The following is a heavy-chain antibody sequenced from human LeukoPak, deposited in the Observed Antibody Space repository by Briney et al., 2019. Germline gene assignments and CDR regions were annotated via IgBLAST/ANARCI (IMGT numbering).Heavy chain of an antibody. CDR1: GGSISSGSYY. D-gene: IGHD6-13*01. V-gene: IGHV4-61*02. J-gene: IGHJ5*02. CDR3: ARDLSSGSSNDWFDP. Sequence: SETLSLTCTVSGGSISSGSYYWSWIWQPAGKGLEWIGRIYTSGSTNYNPSLKSRVTISVDTSKNQFSLKLSSVTAADTAVYYCARDLSSGSSNDWFDPWGQGTLVTVSS. CDR2: IYTSGST.